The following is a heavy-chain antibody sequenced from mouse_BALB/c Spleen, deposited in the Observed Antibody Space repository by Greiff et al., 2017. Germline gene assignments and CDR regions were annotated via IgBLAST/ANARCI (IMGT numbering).Heavy chain of an antibody. Sequence: QVQLQQPGAELVKPGTSVKLSCKASGYNFTSYWINWVKLRPGQGLEWIGDIYPGSGSTNYNEKFKSKATLTVDTSSSTAYMQLSSLASEDSALYNWARWDDDYEDYAMDYWGQGTSVTVSS. CDR2: IYPGSGST. D-gene: IGHD2-4*01. J-gene: IGHJ4*01. CDR3: ARWDDDYEDYAMDY. CDR1: GYNFTSYW. V-gene: IGHV1-55*01.